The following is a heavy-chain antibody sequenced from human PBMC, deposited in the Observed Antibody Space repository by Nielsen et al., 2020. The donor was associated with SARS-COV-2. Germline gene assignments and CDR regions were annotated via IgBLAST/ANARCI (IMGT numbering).Heavy chain of an antibody. Sequence: SETLSLTCTVSGGSISSHYWSWIRQPPGKGLEWIGYIYYSGSTNYNPSLKSRVTISVDTSKNQFSLKLSSVTAADTAVYYCSRVVGSSWYYYYYGMDVWGQGTTVTVSS. J-gene: IGHJ6*02. V-gene: IGHV4-59*11. CDR3: SRVVGSSWYYYYYGMDV. CDR2: IYYSGST. D-gene: IGHD6-13*01. CDR1: GGSISSHY.